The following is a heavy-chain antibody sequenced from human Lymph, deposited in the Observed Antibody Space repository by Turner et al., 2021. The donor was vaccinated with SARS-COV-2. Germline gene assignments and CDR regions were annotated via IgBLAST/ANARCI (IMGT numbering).Heavy chain of an antibody. CDR3: ATKYCSGGSCSYFDY. CDR2: IYHSGNT. V-gene: IGHV4-4*02. D-gene: IGHD2-15*01. Sequence: QVQLQESGPGLVKPSGTLSLPCAVSGGSISSNNWWSWVRQPPGKGLEWIGEIYHSGNTNYNPSLKSRVTISVDKSKNQFSLKLSSVTAADTAVYYCATKYCSGGSCSYFDYWGQGTLVTVSS. J-gene: IGHJ4*02. CDR1: GGSISSNNW.